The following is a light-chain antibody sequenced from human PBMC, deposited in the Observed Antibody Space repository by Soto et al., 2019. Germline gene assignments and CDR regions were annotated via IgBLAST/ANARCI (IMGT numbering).Light chain of an antibody. CDR1: SSDVGGYNY. CDR2: EVS. V-gene: IGLV2-14*01. J-gene: IGLJ1*01. CDR3: TSYTTIGTLDL. Sequence: SVLTQPRSVSGSPGQSVTISCTGTSSDVGGYNYVSWYQQHPGKAPKLLIYEVSDRPSGVSTRFSGSKSGSTASLTISGLQTEDEADYYCTSYTTIGTLDLFGTGTKVTVL.